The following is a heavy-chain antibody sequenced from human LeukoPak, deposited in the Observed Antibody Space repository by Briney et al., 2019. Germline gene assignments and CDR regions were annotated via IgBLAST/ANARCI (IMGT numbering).Heavy chain of an antibody. J-gene: IGHJ4*02. Sequence: SETLSLTCAVYGGSFSGYYWSWIRQPPGKGLEWIGEINHSGSTNYNPSLKSRVTISVDTSKNQFSLRLSSVTAADTAVYYCARGGGRYWGQGTLVTVSS. CDR3: ARGGGRY. D-gene: IGHD1-26*01. CDR2: INHSGST. CDR1: GGSFSGYY. V-gene: IGHV4-34*01.